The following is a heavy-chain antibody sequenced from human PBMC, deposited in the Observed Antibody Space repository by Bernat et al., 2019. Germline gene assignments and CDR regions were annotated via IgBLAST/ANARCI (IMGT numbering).Heavy chain of an antibody. J-gene: IGHJ6*02. Sequence: QLQLQESGPGLVKPSETLSLTCTVSGGSISSSSYYWGWIRQPPGKGLEWIGSIYYSGSTYYNPSLKSRVTISVDTSKNQFSLKLSSVTAVDTAVYYCVRGGSYLGYYGMDVWGQGTTVTVSS. CDR1: GGSISSSSYY. V-gene: IGHV4-39*01. D-gene: IGHD1-26*01. CDR2: IYYSGST. CDR3: VRGGSYLGYYGMDV.